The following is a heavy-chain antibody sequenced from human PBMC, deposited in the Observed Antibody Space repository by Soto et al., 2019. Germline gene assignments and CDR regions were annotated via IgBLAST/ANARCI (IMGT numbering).Heavy chain of an antibody. CDR2: IYHSGST. CDR1: GGSISSGGYS. J-gene: IGHJ6*02. D-gene: IGHD5-18*01. V-gene: IGHV4-30-2*01. Sequence: SETLSLTCAVSGGSISSGGYSWSWIRQPPGKGLEWIGYIYHSGSTYYNPSLKSRVTISVDRSKNQFSLKLSSVTAADTAVFYCARQAMDYYYYGMDVWGQETTVTVSS. CDR3: ARQAMDYYYYGMDV.